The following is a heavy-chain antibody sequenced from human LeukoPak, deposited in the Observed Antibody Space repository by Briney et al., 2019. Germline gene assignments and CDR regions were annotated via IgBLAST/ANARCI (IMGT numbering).Heavy chain of an antibody. Sequence: SETLSLTCTVSGGSISSSTYYCGWIRPPPGKGLEWIGSVYYSGSTHYNPSLKSRVTMSVDTSKNQFSLKVTSGTAADTAVYYCARLTAYFDLWGRGTLVTVSS. CDR3: ARLTAYFDL. CDR2: VYYSGST. V-gene: IGHV4-39*07. CDR1: GGSISSSTYY. J-gene: IGHJ2*01.